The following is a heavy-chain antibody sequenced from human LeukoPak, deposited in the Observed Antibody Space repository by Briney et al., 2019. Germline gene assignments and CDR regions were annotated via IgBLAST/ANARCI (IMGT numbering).Heavy chain of an antibody. CDR3: AKEYCSNSVCLSLDY. J-gene: IGHJ4*02. CDR1: GFTFSSSG. CDR2: ISYDGSNK. V-gene: IGHV3-30*18. D-gene: IGHD2-8*01. Sequence: GGSLRLSCAASGFTFSSSGTHWVRQAPGKGLEWVAVISYDGSNKYYADSVKGRFTFSRDNSKNTLYLQMNSLRAEDTAVYYCAKEYCSNSVCLSLDYWGQGTLVTVSS.